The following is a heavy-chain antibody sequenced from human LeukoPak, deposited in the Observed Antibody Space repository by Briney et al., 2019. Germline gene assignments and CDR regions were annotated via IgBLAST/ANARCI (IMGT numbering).Heavy chain of an antibody. D-gene: IGHD3-22*01. V-gene: IGHV4-59*01. Sequence: PSETLSLTCAVYGGSFSGYYWSWIRQPPGKGLEWIGYIYYSGSTNYNPSLKSRVTISVDTSKNQFSLKLSSVTAADTAVYYCARHRYYDSSGYLIDYWGQGTLVTVSS. CDR3: ARHRYYDSSGYLIDY. CDR2: IYYSGST. J-gene: IGHJ4*02. CDR1: GGSFSGYY.